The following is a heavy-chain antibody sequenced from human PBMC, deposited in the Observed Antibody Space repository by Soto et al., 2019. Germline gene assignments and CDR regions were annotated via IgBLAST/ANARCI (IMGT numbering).Heavy chain of an antibody. CDR2: IYPSGRA. D-gene: IGHD5-18*01. V-gene: IGHV4-4*07. Sequence: QVQLQESGPRLVTPSETLTLTCSLSGGSITNHYWGWIRQPPGKGLEFIGRIYPSGRAHYNPSLQSRVTMSVDTSKHQFSLKVNSVTAADTAMYYCARDYDVNTAVDYWYFDLWGRGTLCTVS. CDR1: GGSITNHY. J-gene: IGHJ2*01. CDR3: ARDYDVNTAVDYWYFDL.